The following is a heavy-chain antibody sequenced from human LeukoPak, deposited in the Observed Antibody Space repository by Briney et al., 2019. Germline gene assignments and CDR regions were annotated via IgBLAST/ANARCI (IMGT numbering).Heavy chain of an antibody. CDR3: AGVVGYCSGGSCYPRDY. J-gene: IGHJ4*02. CDR2: IKEDGYEK. Sequence: GGSLRLSCVASGFTFSSYSMSWVRQGPGKGLEWVANIKEDGYEKYYVDSVKGRFTISRDNAKNSLYLQMNSLRAEDTAVYYCAGVVGYCSGGSCYPRDYWGQGTMVTVSS. CDR1: GFTFSSYS. V-gene: IGHV3-7*05. D-gene: IGHD2-15*01.